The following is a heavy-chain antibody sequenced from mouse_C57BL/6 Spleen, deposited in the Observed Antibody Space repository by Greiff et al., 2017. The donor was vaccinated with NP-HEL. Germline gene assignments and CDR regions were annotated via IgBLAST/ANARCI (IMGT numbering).Heavy chain of an antibody. CDR1: GYTFTSYW. V-gene: IGHV1-69*01. CDR3: ARSREWAMDY. Sequence: QVQLQQSGAELVMPGASVKLSCKASGYTFTSYWMHWVKQRPGQGLEWIGEIDPSDSYTNYNQKFKGKSTLTVDKSSSTAYMQLSSLTSEDSAVYYCARSREWAMDYWGQGTSVTVSS. CDR2: IDPSDSYT. J-gene: IGHJ4*01.